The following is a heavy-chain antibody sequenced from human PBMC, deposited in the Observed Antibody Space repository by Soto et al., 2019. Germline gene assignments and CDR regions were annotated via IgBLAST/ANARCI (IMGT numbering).Heavy chain of an antibody. J-gene: IGHJ5*02. D-gene: IGHD3-16*02. CDR3: ARGMITFGGVVGNWFDP. Sequence: SVKFSCKASGVAFSSDASSWVQQAPRQGLEWMGGIIPIFGTANYAQQFQGRVTITADESTSTAYMELSSLRSEDTAVYYCARGMITFGGVVGNWFDPWGQGTLVTVSS. CDR2: IIPIFGTA. V-gene: IGHV1-69*13. CDR1: GVAFSSDA.